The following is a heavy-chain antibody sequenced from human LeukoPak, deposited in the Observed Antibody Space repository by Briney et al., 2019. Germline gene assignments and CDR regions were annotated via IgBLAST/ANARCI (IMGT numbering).Heavy chain of an antibody. CDR3: ARGRRQLERQMYWFDP. Sequence: ASVKVSCKASGYTFTSYGISWVRQAPGQGLEWMGWISDYNGNTNYAQKLQGRVTMTTDTSTSTAYMELRSLRSDDTAVYYCARGRRQLERQMYWFDPWGQGTLVTVSS. J-gene: IGHJ5*02. CDR2: ISDYNGNT. CDR1: GYTFTSYG. V-gene: IGHV1-18*01. D-gene: IGHD1-1*01.